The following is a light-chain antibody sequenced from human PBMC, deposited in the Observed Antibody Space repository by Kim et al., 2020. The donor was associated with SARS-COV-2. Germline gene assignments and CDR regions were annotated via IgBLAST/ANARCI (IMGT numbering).Light chain of an antibody. CDR2: DVS. J-gene: IGLJ2*01. V-gene: IGLV2-14*03. Sequence: QPITIACTGTSSDVGGYNYVSWYQQHPGKAPKLMIYDVSKRPSGVSNRFSGSKSGNTASLTISGLQAEDEADYYCSSYTSSSTRVFGGGTKLTVL. CDR3: SSYTSSSTRV. CDR1: SSDVGGYNY.